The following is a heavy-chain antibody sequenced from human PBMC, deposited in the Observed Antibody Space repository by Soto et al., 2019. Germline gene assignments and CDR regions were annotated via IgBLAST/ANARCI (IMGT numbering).Heavy chain of an antibody. CDR2: IYHSGST. V-gene: IGHV4-30-2*01. D-gene: IGHD3-10*01. CDR3: AGGSGSYYAVY. J-gene: IGHJ4*02. CDR1: GGSISSGGYS. Sequence: SETLSLTCAVSGGSISSGGYSWSWIRQPPGKGLEWIGYIYHSGSTYYNPSLKSRVTISVDRSKNQFSLKLSSVTAADTAVYYCAGGSGSYYAVYWGQGTLVTVSP.